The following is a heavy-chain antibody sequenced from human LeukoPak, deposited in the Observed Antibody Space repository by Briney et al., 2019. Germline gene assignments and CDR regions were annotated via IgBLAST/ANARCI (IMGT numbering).Heavy chain of an antibody. CDR1: GFIFSDYW. D-gene: IGHD6-13*01. J-gene: IGHJ4*02. CDR3: AKGYTTNCDHYFDY. Sequence: GGSLRLSCAASGFIFSDYWMNWVRQAPGKGLEWVANIKQDGSEKYYVDSVKGRFTISRDNTKNSLFLQMDSLGDDDTAIYYCAKGYTTNCDHYFDYWGQGSLVTVSS. V-gene: IGHV3-7*01. CDR2: IKQDGSEK.